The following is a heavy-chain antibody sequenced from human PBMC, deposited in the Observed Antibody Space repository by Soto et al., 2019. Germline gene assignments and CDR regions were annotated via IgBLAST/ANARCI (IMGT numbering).Heavy chain of an antibody. Sequence: EVQLVESGGGLVQPGGSLRLSCAASEFTVTSNYMSWVRQAPGKGLVWVSVIYSGGSTYYADFVKGRFTISRDNSKNTVYLQMNSLRAEDTAVYYCARATYCTGGNCLLDYWGQGTLVTVSS. CDR3: ARATYCTGGNCLLDY. V-gene: IGHV3-53*04. CDR2: IYSGGST. CDR1: EFTVTSNY. D-gene: IGHD2-15*01. J-gene: IGHJ4*02.